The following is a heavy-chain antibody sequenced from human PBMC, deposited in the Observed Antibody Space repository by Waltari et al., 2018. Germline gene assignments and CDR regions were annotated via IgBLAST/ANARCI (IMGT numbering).Heavy chain of an antibody. D-gene: IGHD1-1*01. CDR2: IFHSGNP. CDR3: VRNQWKVSLFDF. Sequence: QVHLQESGPGLVQPSGTLSLTCDVSGVSLIGTNYWSWVRQPPGKGLGWIGEIFHSGNPNYHSVLTSPVTISMDTSKNQVSLTLISVTAADTAVYYCVRNQWKVSLFDFWGQGAKVSVSS. CDR1: GVSLIGTNY. V-gene: IGHV4-4*02. J-gene: IGHJ4*02.